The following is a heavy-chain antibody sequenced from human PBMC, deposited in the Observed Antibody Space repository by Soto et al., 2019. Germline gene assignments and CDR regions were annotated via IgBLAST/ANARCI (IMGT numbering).Heavy chain of an antibody. CDR3: ARAVHDYSNYDFDY. CDR2: ISSSSSYI. D-gene: IGHD4-4*01. CDR1: GFTFSSYS. J-gene: IGHJ4*02. Sequence: EVQLVESGGGLVKPEGSLRLSCAASGFTFSSYSMNWVRQAPGKGLEWVSSISSSSSYIYYADSVKGRFTISRDNAKNSLYLQMNSLRAEDTAVYYCARAVHDYSNYDFDYWGQGTLVTVSS. V-gene: IGHV3-21*01.